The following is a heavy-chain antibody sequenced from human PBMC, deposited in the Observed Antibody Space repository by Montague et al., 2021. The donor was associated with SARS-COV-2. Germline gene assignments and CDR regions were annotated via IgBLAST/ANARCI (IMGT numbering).Heavy chain of an antibody. CDR1: GFTFSSYE. D-gene: IGHD6-13*01. CDR2: ISSSGSTI. CDR3: ARDKYSSSWYGAFDI. Sequence: SLRLSRAASGFTFSSYEMNWVRQAPGKGLEWVSYISSSGSTIYYADSVKGRFTISRDNAKNSLYLQMNSLRAEDTAVYYCARDKYSSSWYGAFDIWGQGTMVTVSS. V-gene: IGHV3-48*03. J-gene: IGHJ3*02.